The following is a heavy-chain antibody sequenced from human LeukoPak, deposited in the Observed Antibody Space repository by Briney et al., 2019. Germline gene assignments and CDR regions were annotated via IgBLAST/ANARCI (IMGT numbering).Heavy chain of an antibody. CDR1: GYTFTGYY. J-gene: IGHJ4*02. D-gene: IGHD3-22*01. CDR3: ARVSRYDSSGEFDY. CDR2: IIPIFGTA. V-gene: IGHV1-69*06. Sequence: GASVKVSCKASGYTFTGYYMHWVRQAPGQGLEWMGGIIPIFGTANYAQKFQGRVTITADKSTSTAYMGLSSLRSEDTAVYYCARVSRYDSSGEFDYWGQGTLVTVSS.